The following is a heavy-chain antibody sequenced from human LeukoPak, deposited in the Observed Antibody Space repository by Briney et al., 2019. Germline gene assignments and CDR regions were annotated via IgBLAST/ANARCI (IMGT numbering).Heavy chain of an antibody. D-gene: IGHD3-10*01. J-gene: IGHJ5*02. Sequence: NTSETLSLTCTVSGGSISSSSYYWGWIRQPPGKGLEWIGSIYYSGSTYYNPSLKSRVTISVDTSKNQFSLKLSSVTAADTAVYYCASDGSGLGWFDPWGQGTLVTVSS. CDR1: GGSISSSSYY. CDR2: IYYSGST. CDR3: ASDGSGLGWFDP. V-gene: IGHV4-39*01.